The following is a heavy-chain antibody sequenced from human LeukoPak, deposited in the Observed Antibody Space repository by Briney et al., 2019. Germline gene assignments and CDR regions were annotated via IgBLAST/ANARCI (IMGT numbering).Heavy chain of an antibody. CDR3: ARHKATYYYGSGSSSGGMDV. CDR1: GYSFNTYW. J-gene: IGHJ6*02. D-gene: IGHD3-10*01. CDR2: IYPGDSDT. V-gene: IGHV5-51*01. Sequence: GESLKISCKGSGYSFNTYWIGWVRQMPGKGLEWMGIIYPGDSDTRYSPSFQGQVTISADKSISTVYLQWSSLKASDTAMYYCARHKATYYYGSGSSSGGMDVWGQGTTVTVSS.